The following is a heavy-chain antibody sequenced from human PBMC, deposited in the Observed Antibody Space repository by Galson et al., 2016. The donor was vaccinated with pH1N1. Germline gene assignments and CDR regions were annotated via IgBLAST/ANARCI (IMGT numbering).Heavy chain of an antibody. CDR1: GFTFSSFA. D-gene: IGHD3-22*01. Sequence: SLRLSCAASGFTFSSFAMNWVRQSPGKGLEWVATIRGSGVRTHYADSVKGRFTISRDNPNYTLYLQMNSLRAEDTAIYYCAKSGVSGYYDIGDDYWGQGTLVTVSS. J-gene: IGHJ4*02. CDR3: AKSGVSGYYDIGDDY. V-gene: IGHV3-23*01. CDR2: IRGSGVRT.